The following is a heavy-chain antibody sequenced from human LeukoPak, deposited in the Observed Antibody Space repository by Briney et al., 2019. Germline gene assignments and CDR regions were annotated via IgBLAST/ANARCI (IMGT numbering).Heavy chain of an antibody. CDR1: GFTFSSYE. D-gene: IGHD3-10*01. CDR2: IYSGGST. Sequence: GGSLRLSCAASGFTFSSYEMNWVRQAPGKGLEWVSVIYSGGSTYYADSVKGRFTISRDNSKNTLYLQMNSLRAEDTAVYYCARDYYGSGSYKYYYYMDVWGKGTTVTISS. J-gene: IGHJ6*03. V-gene: IGHV3-66*01. CDR3: ARDYYGSGSYKYYYYMDV.